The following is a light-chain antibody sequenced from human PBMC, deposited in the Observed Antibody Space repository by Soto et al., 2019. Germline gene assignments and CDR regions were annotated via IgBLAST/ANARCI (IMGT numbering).Light chain of an antibody. Sequence: EIVLTQSPATLSLSPGERATLFCRASQSLSSFLAWFHQKPGQAPRLLIYDTSNRATGIPARFSGSVSGTDFTLTISSLEPEDFAVYFCQQRANWPLTFGGGTKVEIK. V-gene: IGKV3-11*01. J-gene: IGKJ4*01. CDR1: QSLSSF. CDR3: QQRANWPLT. CDR2: DTS.